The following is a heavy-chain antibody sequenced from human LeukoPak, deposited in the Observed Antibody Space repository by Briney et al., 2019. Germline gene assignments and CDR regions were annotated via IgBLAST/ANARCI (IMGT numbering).Heavy chain of an antibody. CDR1: GYTFTSYG. CDR3: ARHVRPIGSSWAQFNFDY. V-gene: IGHV1-18*01. J-gene: IGHJ4*02. D-gene: IGHD6-13*01. Sequence: ASVKVSCKASGYTFTSYGISWVRQAPGQGLEWMGWISTYNDYTHYAQKLQGRVTMTTDTSTSTAYMELRGLRSDDTAVYYCARHVRPIGSSWAQFNFDYWGQGTLVTVSS. CDR2: ISTYNDYT.